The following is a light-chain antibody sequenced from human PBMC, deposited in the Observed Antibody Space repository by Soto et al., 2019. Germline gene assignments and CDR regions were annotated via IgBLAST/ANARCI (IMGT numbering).Light chain of an antibody. CDR2: GAS. V-gene: IGKV3-15*01. Sequence: EIVLTQSPATLSVSPGQRATLSCRASQSVSSNLAWYQQKPAQAPRLLIYGASSMATGIPVRFSGSGSGTEFTLTISSLQSEDVAVYYCQQYNNWPRTFGQGIKLEIK. CDR1: QSVSSN. CDR3: QQYNNWPRT. J-gene: IGKJ1*01.